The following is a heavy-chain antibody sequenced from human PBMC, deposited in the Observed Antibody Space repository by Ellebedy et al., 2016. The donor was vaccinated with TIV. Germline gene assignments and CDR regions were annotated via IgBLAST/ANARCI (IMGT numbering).Heavy chain of an antibody. V-gene: IGHV3-7*03. D-gene: IGHD3-9*01. CDR3: ARGGDFLTGD. J-gene: IGHJ4*02. CDR2: IKEDGGEK. Sequence: GESLKISCVASGFIFNKYWMSWVRQAPGKGLEWVANIKEDGGEKNYADSVKGRFSISRDNAKNSLYLEMNSLRAEDTAVYFCARGGDFLTGDWGRGTLVTVSS. CDR1: GFIFNKYW.